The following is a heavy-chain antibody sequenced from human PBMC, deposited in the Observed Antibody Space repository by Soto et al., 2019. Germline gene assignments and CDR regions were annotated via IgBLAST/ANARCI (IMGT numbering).Heavy chain of an antibody. CDR2: IIPIFGTA. V-gene: IGHV1-69*13. D-gene: IGHD3-22*01. J-gene: IGHJ3*02. Sequence: SVKVSCKASGYTFSSYAISWVRQAPGQGLEWMGGIIPIFGTANYAQKFQGRVTITADESTSTAYMELSSLRSEDTAVYYCARGESSGYYNAFDIWGQGTMVTVSS. CDR1: GYTFSSYA. CDR3: ARGESSGYYNAFDI.